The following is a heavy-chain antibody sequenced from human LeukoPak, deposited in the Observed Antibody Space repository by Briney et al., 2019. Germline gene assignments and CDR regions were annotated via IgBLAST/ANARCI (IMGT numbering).Heavy chain of an antibody. D-gene: IGHD6-6*01. CDR3: ARDQGGVLGQLVAY. J-gene: IGHJ4*02. Sequence: PGGSLRLSCAAPGFTFDDYGMSWVRQAPGKALEWDSGINWNGGSTGDADSVKGRFTISRDNAKNSLYMQMNSLRAGDMALYECARDQGGVLGQLVAYGGQGTLVTVSS. V-gene: IGHV3-20*01. CDR1: GFTFDDYG. CDR2: INWNGGST.